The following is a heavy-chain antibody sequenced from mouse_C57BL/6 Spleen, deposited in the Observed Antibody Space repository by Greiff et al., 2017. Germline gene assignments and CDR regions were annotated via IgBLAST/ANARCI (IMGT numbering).Heavy chain of an antibody. V-gene: IGHV14-4*01. CDR1: GFTFTDDY. D-gene: IGHD1-1*01. Sequence: VQLQQSGAELVRPGASVKLSCTASGFTFTDDYMHWVKQRPEQGLEWIGWIDPENGDTEYASKFQGKATITADTSSNTAYLQLSSLTSEDTAVYYCTTVVATDYWGQGTTLTVSS. CDR2: IDPENGDT. CDR3: TTVVATDY. J-gene: IGHJ2*01.